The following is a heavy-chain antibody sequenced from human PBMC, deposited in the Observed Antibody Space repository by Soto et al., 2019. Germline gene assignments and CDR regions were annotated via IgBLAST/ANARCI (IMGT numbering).Heavy chain of an antibody. CDR3: ARDRGVLVGGYDYAYYYYGMDV. CDR1: GYTFTSYA. D-gene: IGHD5-12*01. Sequence: SVKVSCKASGYTFTSYAMHWVRQAPGQGLEWMGGIIPIFGTANYAQKFQGRVTITADESTSTAYMELSSLRSEDTAVYHCARDRGVLVGGYDYAYYYYGMDVWGQGTMVTVSS. V-gene: IGHV1-69*13. J-gene: IGHJ6*02. CDR2: IIPIFGTA.